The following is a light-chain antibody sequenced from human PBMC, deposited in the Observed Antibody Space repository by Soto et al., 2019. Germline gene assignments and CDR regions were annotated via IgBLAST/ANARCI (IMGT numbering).Light chain of an antibody. CDR3: HQFGDSPQT. CDR2: DIS. J-gene: IGKJ1*01. V-gene: IGKV3D-15*01. Sequence: ETVMTQSPATLSVSPGERATLSCRASQSVSTNLAWYQQKPGQAPRLLIYDISLRGTGIPTRFSGSGSGTEFTLTISSLQSEDFAVYYCHQFGDSPQTFGQGTTVEV. CDR1: QSVSTN.